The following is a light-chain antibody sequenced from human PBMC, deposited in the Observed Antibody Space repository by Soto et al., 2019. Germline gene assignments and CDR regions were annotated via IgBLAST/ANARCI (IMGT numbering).Light chain of an antibody. CDR1: SSDVGGYNY. CDR2: EVS. J-gene: IGLJ1*01. V-gene: IGLV2-14*01. Sequence: QSALTQPASVSGSPGQSITISCTGTSSDVGGYNYVSWYQQHPGKAPKLMIYEVSNRPSGVSNRFSGSKSGNTASLTISALQAEDEADYYCSSYTSSSTLVFGNGTKLTVL. CDR3: SSYTSSSTLV.